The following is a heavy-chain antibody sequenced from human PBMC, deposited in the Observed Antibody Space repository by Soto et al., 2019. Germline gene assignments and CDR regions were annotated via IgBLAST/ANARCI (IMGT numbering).Heavy chain of an antibody. J-gene: IGHJ1*01. Sequence: QVQLVQSGAEVKKPGASVKVSYKASGYTFTSYGIGWVRQAPGQGLEWMGWISAYNGNTNYAQKLQGRVTMTTDTSTSTAYMELRSLRSDDTAVYYCARGKDSSGYSAPPYFQHWGQGTLVTVSS. CDR1: GYTFTSYG. CDR3: ARGKDSSGYSAPPYFQH. CDR2: ISAYNGNT. D-gene: IGHD3-22*01. V-gene: IGHV1-18*01.